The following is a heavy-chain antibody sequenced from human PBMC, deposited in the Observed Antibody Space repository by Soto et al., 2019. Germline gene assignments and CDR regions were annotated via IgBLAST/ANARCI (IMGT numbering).Heavy chain of an antibody. CDR3: ARGYSQSSRSRSFDY. CDR1: GYTFTSYY. D-gene: IGHD1-1*01. V-gene: IGHV1-46*03. Sequence: ASVKVSCKASGYTFTSYYMHWVRQAPGQGLEWMGIINPSGGSTSYAQKFQGRVTMTRDTSTSTVYMELSSLKTDDTAVYYCARGYSQSSRSRSFDYWGQGILVTVSS. J-gene: IGHJ4*02. CDR2: INPSGGST.